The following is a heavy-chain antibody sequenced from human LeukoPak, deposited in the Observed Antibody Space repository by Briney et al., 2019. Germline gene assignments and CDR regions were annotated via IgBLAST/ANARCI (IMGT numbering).Heavy chain of an antibody. D-gene: IGHD2-2*01. J-gene: IGHJ4*02. CDR2: ISGSGGST. Sequence: HPGGSLRLSCAASGFTFSSYAMSWVRQAPGKGLEWVSAISGSGGSTYYADSVKGRFTISRDNSKNTLYLQMNSLRAEDTAVYYCARGYCSSTSCPPFDYWGQGTLVTVSS. CDR1: GFTFSSYA. V-gene: IGHV3-23*01. CDR3: ARGYCSSTSCPPFDY.